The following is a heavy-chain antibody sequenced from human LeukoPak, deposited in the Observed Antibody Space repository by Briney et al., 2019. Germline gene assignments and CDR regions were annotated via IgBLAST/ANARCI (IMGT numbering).Heavy chain of an antibody. J-gene: IGHJ4*02. CDR2: INWDGGTT. CDR3: ARALGAYDILTGYTY. V-gene: IGHV3-20*04. Sequence: RAGRSLRLSCVASGFTFADYGMGWVRQEARGGLEWDACINWDGGTTDYADSVKGRFTISRDYAKNSLYLQMSSLRAEDTAFYYCARALGAYDILTGYTYWGQGTLVTVSS. CDR1: GFTFADYG. D-gene: IGHD3-9*01.